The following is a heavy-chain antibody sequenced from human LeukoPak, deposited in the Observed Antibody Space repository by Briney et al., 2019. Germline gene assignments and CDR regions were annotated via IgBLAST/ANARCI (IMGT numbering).Heavy chain of an antibody. J-gene: IGHJ3*02. V-gene: IGHV4-34*01. CDR3: ARRGTSMFRGVHMGPHDGFDI. CDR1: GGSFSGYY. Sequence: SETLSLTCAVYGGSFSGYYWSWIRRPPGKGLEWIGEINHSGSTNYNPSLKSRVTISVDTSKNHFSLKLSSVTAADTAVYYCARRGTSMFRGVHMGPHDGFDIWGQGTMVTVSS. CDR2: INHSGST. D-gene: IGHD3-10*01.